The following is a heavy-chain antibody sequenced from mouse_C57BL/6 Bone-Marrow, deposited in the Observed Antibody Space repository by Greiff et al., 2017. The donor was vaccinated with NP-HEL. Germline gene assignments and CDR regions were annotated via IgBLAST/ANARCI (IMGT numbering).Heavy chain of an antibody. J-gene: IGHJ2*01. CDR3: TRDSVITTVVAFDY. V-gene: IGHV1-15*01. CDR2: IDPETGGT. D-gene: IGHD1-1*01. CDR1: GYTFTDYE. Sequence: QVHVKQSGAELVRPGASVTLSCKASGYTFTDYEMHWVKQTPVHGLEWIGAIDPETGGTAYNQKFKGKAILTADKSSSTAYMELRSLTSEDSAVYYCTRDSVITTVVAFDYWGQGTTLTVSS.